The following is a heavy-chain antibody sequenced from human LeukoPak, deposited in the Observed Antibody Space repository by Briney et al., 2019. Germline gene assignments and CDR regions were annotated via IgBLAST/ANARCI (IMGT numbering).Heavy chain of an antibody. CDR2: AYGDGDSK. CDR1: GFSFSSYG. Sequence: PGGSLRLSCAASGFSFSSYGMHWVRQAPGKGLEWVAVAYGDGDSKYYADSVKGRFTISKDNSKNTLYLQMNSLRAEDTAVYYCARESGNGYSSGWYPYYYYGMDVWGQGTTVTVSS. CDR3: ARESGNGYSSGWYPYYYYGMDV. V-gene: IGHV3-33*01. J-gene: IGHJ6*02. D-gene: IGHD6-19*01.